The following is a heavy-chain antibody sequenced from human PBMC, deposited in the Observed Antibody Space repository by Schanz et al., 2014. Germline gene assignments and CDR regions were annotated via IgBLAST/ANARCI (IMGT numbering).Heavy chain of an antibody. D-gene: IGHD6-13*01. CDR1: SASIRTYY. Sequence: QVQLQESGPGLVKPSETLSLTCTVSSASIRTYYWSWIRQPPGKGLEWIGSSYHSGRTYYNPSLKSPVTIPVDASKPQFPRKLSSVTAADTAVYYCAREVPHVIAAAGGSGAFDIWGQGTMVTVSS. V-gene: IGHV4-38-2*02. J-gene: IGHJ3*02. CDR2: SYHSGRT. CDR3: AREVPHVIAAAGGSGAFDI.